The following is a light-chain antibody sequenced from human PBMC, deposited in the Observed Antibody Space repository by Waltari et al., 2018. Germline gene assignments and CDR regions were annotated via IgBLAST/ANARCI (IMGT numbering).Light chain of an antibody. CDR1: QSITNW. CDR3: QQYNNYVAT. J-gene: IGKJ1*01. CDR2: KAS. Sequence: DIQMTPSPSTLPASIGDRVTITCRASQSITNWLAWYQQKPGKAPKLLIYKASTLESGVPSRFSGRGSGTEFTLTISSLQPDDFATYYCQQYNNYVATFGQGTKVEIK. V-gene: IGKV1-5*03.